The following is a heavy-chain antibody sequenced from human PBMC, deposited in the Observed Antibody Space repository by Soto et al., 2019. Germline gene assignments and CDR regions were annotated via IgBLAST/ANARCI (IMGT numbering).Heavy chain of an antibody. V-gene: IGHV1-69*01. CDR1: GGTFSRYA. CDR3: ARDGTLYDSSGYYYLY. J-gene: IGHJ4*02. CDR2: IIPMFGTA. Sequence: QVQLVQSGAEVKKPGSSVKVSCKASGGTFSRYAINWVRQAPGQGLEWMGGIIPMFGTANYAQKFQGRVTITADESTNTGYMELRSRISEDTAVYYCARDGTLYDSSGYYYLYWGQGTLVTVSS. D-gene: IGHD3-22*01.